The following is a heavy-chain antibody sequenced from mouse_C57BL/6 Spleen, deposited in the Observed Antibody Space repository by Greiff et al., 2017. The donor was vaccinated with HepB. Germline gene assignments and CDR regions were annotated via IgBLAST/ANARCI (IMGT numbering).Heavy chain of an antibody. D-gene: IGHD1-1*01. CDR3: ARGFPYYGSSYDYAMDY. Sequence: EVQLQQSGPELVKPGASVKIPCKASGYTFTDYNMDWVKQSHGKSLEWIGDINPNNGGTIYNQKFKGKATLTLDNSSSTAYMELRSLTSEDTAVYYCARGFPYYGSSYDYAMDYWGQGTSVTVSS. CDR2: INPNNGGT. V-gene: IGHV1-18*01. CDR1: GYTFTDYN. J-gene: IGHJ4*01.